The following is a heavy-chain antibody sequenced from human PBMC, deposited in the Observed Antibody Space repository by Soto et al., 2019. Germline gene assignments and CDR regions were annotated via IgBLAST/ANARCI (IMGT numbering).Heavy chain of an antibody. J-gene: IGHJ6*02. Sequence: VGSLRLSCAASGFTFSVYEMNWVRQAPGKGLEWISYISTSGTTIFYAGSVKGRFTISRDNAKSSLYLHMDSLRVDDTAIYYCVRGGDVDTAYHFGLDVWGQGTTVTVSS. CDR3: VRGGDVDTAYHFGLDV. CDR1: GFTFSVYE. CDR2: ISTSGTTI. V-gene: IGHV3-48*03. D-gene: IGHD5-18*01.